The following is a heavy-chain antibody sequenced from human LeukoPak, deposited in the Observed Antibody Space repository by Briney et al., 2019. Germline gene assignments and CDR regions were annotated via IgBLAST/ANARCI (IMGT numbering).Heavy chain of an antibody. V-gene: IGHV4-38-2*01. J-gene: IGHJ4*02. CDR2: IYHTGSS. Sequence: SDTLSLTCDVSGYSISNDYYWGWIRQPPGKGLEWIGSIYHTGSSYYNPSLKSRVAISVDTSKNELFLKMRSVTAADTAVYYCARGGIVVAVYFDFWGRGTLGRVSS. CDR1: GYSISNDYY. CDR3: ARGGIVVAVYFDF. D-gene: IGHD2-15*01.